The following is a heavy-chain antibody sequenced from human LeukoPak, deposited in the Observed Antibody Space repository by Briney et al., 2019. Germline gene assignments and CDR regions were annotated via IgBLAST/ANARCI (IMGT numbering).Heavy chain of an antibody. CDR2: IRYDGSNK. CDR3: AKDDWVIAAAVRLYYYYYGMDV. Sequence: GGSLRLSCAASGFTFSSYGMHWVRQAPGKGLEWVAFIRYDGSNKYYADSVKGRFTISGDNSKNTLYLQMNSLRAEDTAVYYCAKDDWVIAAAVRLYYYYYGMDVWGQGTTVTVSS. J-gene: IGHJ6*02. CDR1: GFTFSSYG. D-gene: IGHD6-13*01. V-gene: IGHV3-30*02.